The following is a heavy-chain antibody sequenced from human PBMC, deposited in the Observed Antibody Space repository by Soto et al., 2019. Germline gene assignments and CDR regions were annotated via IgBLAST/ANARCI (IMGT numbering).Heavy chain of an antibody. D-gene: IGHD3-3*01. CDR2: IKQDGSEK. CDR1: QFTFSSYW. Sequence: PAWSLRLSCTASQFTFSSYWMSWVRNNPFKGLEWVANIKQDGSEKYYVDSVKGRFTISRDNAKNSLYLQMNSLRAEDTAVYYCARAPGVARVYYYGMDVWGQGTTVTVSS. J-gene: IGHJ6*02. V-gene: IGHV3-7*01. CDR3: ARAPGVARVYYYGMDV.